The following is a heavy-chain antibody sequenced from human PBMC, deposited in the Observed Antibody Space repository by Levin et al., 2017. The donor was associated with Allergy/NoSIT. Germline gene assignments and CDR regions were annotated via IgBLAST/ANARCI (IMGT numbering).Heavy chain of an antibody. V-gene: IGHV3-74*01. CDR2: INRDGSTT. CDR3: AREVAAIRGDHFDY. Sequence: SCAASGFTFSSYWMHWVRQAPGKGLVWVSRINRDGSTTNYADSVKGRFTISRDNAKNTLYLQMNSLRAEDTAVYYCAREVAAIRGDHFDYWGQGTLVTVSS. J-gene: IGHJ4*02. CDR1: GFTFSSYW. D-gene: IGHD6-13*01.